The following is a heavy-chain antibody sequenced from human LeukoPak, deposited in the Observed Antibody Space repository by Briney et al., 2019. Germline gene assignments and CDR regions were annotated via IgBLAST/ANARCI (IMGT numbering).Heavy chain of an antibody. CDR2: FDPEDGET. CDR3: ARAPKSRLVGVPKGPFDP. J-gene: IGHJ5*02. V-gene: IGHV1-24*01. D-gene: IGHD3-3*01. CDR1: GYTLTELS. Sequence: GASVKVSCKVSGYTLTELSMHWVRQAPGKGLEWMGGFDPEDGETIYAQKFQGRVTMTEDTSTDTAYMELSSLRSEDTAVYYCARAPKSRLVGVPKGPFDPWGQGTLVTVSS.